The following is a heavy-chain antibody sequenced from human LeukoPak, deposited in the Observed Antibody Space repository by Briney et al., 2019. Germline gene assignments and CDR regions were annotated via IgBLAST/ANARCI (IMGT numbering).Heavy chain of an antibody. V-gene: IGHV1-2*02. CDR3: ARAGSITIFGVVTGWFDP. Sequence: GASVKVSCKASGYTFTGYYMHWVRQAPGQGLEWMGWISPNSGGTNYAQKFQGRVTMTRDTSISTAYMELSRLRSDDTAVYYCARAGSITIFGVVTGWFDPWGQGTLVTVSS. D-gene: IGHD3-3*01. J-gene: IGHJ5*02. CDR2: ISPNSGGT. CDR1: GYTFTGYY.